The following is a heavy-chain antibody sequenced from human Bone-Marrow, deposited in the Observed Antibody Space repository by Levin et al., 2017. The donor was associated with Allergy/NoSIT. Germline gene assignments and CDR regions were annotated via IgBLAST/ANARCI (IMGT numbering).Heavy chain of an antibody. D-gene: IGHD3-10*01. CDR2: IWYDGSNK. CDR1: GFTFSSYG. V-gene: IGHV3-33*01. CDR3: ARDFESITRLRDYYYYMDV. J-gene: IGHJ6*03. Sequence: GGSLRLSCAASGFTFSSYGMHWVRQAPGKGLEWVAVIWYDGSNKYYADSVKGRFTISRDNSKNTLYLQMNSLRAEDTAVYYCARDFESITRLRDYYYYMDVWGKGTTVTVSS.